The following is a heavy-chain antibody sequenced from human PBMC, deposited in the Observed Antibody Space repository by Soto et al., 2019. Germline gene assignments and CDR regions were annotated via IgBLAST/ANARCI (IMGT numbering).Heavy chain of an antibody. CDR3: ASRMAAVGGVFDY. Sequence: GQLLASGGGLVQPGGSLRLSCAASGFTFNTYDMAWVRQAPGKGPEWVSDISGSGRKTNYADSVKGRFTISRDNSKNTLYLQMNTLRADDTAIYYCASRMAAVGGVFDYWGPGTLVTVTS. V-gene: IGHV3-23*01. D-gene: IGHD3-16*01. CDR1: GFTFNTYD. CDR2: ISGSGRKT. J-gene: IGHJ4*02.